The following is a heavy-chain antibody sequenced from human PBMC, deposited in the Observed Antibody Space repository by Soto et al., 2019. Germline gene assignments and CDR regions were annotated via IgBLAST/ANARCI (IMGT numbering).Heavy chain of an antibody. CDR1: GDSYSISTYS. CDR2: IYQSGVT. D-gene: IGHD6-19*01. Sequence: SSETLSLTCNMSGDSYSISTYSWSWIRQPPGKALQWIGFIYQSGVTSYNPSLASRVSISLDRSNNQCSLKLKSVTAADTAVYFCAGMPYTSGLRFDPWGPGTLVTVSS. CDR3: AGMPYTSGLRFDP. J-gene: IGHJ5*02. V-gene: IGHV4-30-2*01.